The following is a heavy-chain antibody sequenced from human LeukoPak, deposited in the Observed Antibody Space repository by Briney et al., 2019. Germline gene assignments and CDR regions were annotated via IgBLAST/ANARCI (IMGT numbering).Heavy chain of an antibody. CDR1: GFTFSAYW. J-gene: IGHJ4*02. Sequence: EGSLRLSCAASGFTFSAYWMSWVRQAPGKGLEWVANIKQDGSEKYYVDSVKGRFTISRDNAKNSLYLQMNSLRAKDTAVYYCARDSGYDYAAFNYWGQGTLVTVSS. D-gene: IGHD5-12*01. CDR3: ARDSGYDYAAFNY. CDR2: IKQDGSEK. V-gene: IGHV3-7*01.